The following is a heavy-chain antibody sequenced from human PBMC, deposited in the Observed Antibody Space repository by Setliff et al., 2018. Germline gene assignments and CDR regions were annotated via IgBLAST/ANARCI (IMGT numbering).Heavy chain of an antibody. D-gene: IGHD2-2*01. J-gene: IGHJ3*02. CDR3: ARGRMRGSCSGPSCTYDPFDI. Sequence: ETLSLTCTVSGGSVSPYFWSWIRQPPGKGLEWIGYIYHNGNTNFNPSLKTRVTMSVDTSKNQFSLILRSVTAADTAVYYCARGRMRGSCSGPSCTYDPFDIWGQGTPVTVSS. CDR1: GGSVSPYF. CDR2: IYHNGNT. V-gene: IGHV4-59*02.